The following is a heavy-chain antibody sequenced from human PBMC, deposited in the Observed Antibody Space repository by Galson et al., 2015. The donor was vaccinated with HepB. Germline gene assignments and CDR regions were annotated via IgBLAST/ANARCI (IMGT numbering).Heavy chain of an antibody. D-gene: IGHD3-3*01. CDR3: TTDFYDFWSGYNDY. CDR1: GFTFSNAW. CDR2: IKSKTDGGTT. J-gene: IGHJ4*02. Sequence: SLRLSCAASGFTFSNAWMNWVRQAPGKGLEWVGRIKSKTDGGTTDYAAPVKGRFTISRDDSKNTLYLQMNSLKTEDTAVYYCTTDFYDFWSGYNDYWGQGTLVTVSS. V-gene: IGHV3-15*07.